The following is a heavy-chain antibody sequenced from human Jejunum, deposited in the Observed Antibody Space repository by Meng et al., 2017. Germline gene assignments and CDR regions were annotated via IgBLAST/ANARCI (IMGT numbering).Heavy chain of an antibody. J-gene: IGHJ4*02. CDR1: GDSVSNSF. Sequence: SETLSLTCTVSGDSVSNSFCTWIRQTPGKGLEWIGYMFYSGSPNYNPSLKSRVTISVDTSKNQFSLKLNSVTAADTAVYYCARALERGYYFDYWGQGILVTVSS. V-gene: IGHV4-59*02. D-gene: IGHD5-24*01. CDR3: ARALERGYYFDY. CDR2: MFYSGSP.